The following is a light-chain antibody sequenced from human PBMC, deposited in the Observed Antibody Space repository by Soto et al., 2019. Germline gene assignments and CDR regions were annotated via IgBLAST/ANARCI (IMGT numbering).Light chain of an antibody. V-gene: IGKV3-20*01. Sequence: EIVLTQSPGTLSLSPGEGATLSCRASQSVSSSYLAWYQQKPGQAPRLLIYGASSRATGIPDRFSVSGSGTDFTLTISRLEPEDFAVYYCQQHGTSPRTFGQGTKVEIK. J-gene: IGKJ1*01. CDR2: GAS. CDR1: QSVSSSY. CDR3: QQHGTSPRT.